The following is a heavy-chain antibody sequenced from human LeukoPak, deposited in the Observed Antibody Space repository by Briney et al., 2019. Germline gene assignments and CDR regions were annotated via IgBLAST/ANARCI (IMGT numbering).Heavy chain of an antibody. CDR2: TFYRAKWYN. CDR1: GDSVSSNSAA. V-gene: IGHV6-1*01. D-gene: IGHD6-19*01. CDR3: AREEESSGWSFDY. J-gene: IGHJ4*02. Sequence: SQTLSLTCAISGDSVSSNSAAWNWISQSPSRGLEWLGRTFYRAKWYNDYIVSVKSRININPDTSKNQYSLQLNSVTPEDTAMYYCAREEESSGWSFDYWGQGTLVTVSS.